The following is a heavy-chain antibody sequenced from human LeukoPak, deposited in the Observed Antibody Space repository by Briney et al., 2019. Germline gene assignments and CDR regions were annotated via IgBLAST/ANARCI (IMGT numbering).Heavy chain of an antibody. D-gene: IGHD3-9*01. Sequence: GASVKVSCKASGYTFTGYYMHWVRQAPGQGLEWMGWINPNSGGTNYAQKFQGRVTMTRDTSISTAYMELSRLRSDDTAVYYCARGYDILTGYYSSDYWGQGTLVTVSS. CDR2: INPNSGGT. J-gene: IGHJ4*02. V-gene: IGHV1-2*02. CDR1: GYTFTGYY. CDR3: ARGYDILTGYYSSDY.